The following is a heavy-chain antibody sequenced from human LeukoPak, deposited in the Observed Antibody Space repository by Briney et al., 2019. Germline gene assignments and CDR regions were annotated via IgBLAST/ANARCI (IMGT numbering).Heavy chain of an antibody. CDR2: IYYSGST. J-gene: IGHJ1*01. Sequence: SETLSLTCTVSGGSISSYYWSWIRQPPGKGLEWIGYIYYSGSTNYNPSLKSRVTISVDTSKNQFSLKLSSVTAADTAVYYCARGPSPYSSSWYGEYFQHWGQGTLVTVSS. CDR3: ARGPSPYSSSWYGEYFQH. CDR1: GGSISSYY. D-gene: IGHD6-13*01. V-gene: IGHV4-59*01.